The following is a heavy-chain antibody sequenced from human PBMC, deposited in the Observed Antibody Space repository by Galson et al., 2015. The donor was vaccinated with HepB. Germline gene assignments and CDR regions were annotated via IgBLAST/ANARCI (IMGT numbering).Heavy chain of an antibody. J-gene: IGHJ6*03. V-gene: IGHV1-24*01. CDR1: GYTLTELS. CDR3: ATLRSDIVVVPAAIRLYYYYMDV. D-gene: IGHD2-2*02. Sequence: SVKVSCKVSGYTLTELSMHWVRQAPGKGLEWMGGFDPEDGETIYAQKFQGRVTMTEDTSTDTAYMELSSLRSEDTAVYYCATLRSDIVVVPAAIRLYYYYMDVWGKGTTVTVSS. CDR2: FDPEDGET.